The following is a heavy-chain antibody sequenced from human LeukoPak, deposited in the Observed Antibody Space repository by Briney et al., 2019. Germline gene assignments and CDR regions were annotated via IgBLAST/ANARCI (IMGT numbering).Heavy chain of an antibody. CDR2: IWNDGSNK. CDR1: GITFSFHA. J-gene: IGHJ4*02. Sequence: GGSLRHSCAVSGITFSFHAMHWVRQAPGKGLEWVAVIWNDGSNKYYADSVKGRFTISRDNSKNTLHLQMNSLRADDTAVYYCARDGGGNSPDYWGQGTLVSVSS. D-gene: IGHD4-23*01. CDR3: ARDGGGNSPDY. V-gene: IGHV3-33*01.